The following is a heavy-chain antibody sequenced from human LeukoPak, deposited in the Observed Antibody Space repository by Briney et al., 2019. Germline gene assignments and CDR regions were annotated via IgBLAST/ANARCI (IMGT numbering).Heavy chain of an antibody. D-gene: IGHD3/OR15-3a*01. CDR1: GCSISSYY. Sequence: SETLSLTCIVSGCSISSYYWSWIRQPPGKGLEWIGFIYYSGSTNYNPSFQSRVTISVDTSKSQFSLKLRSVTAADTAVYYCAIVETRSSVDCHYYMDVWGKGTTVTVSS. V-gene: IGHV4-59*01. CDR2: IYYSGST. J-gene: IGHJ6*03. CDR3: AIVETRSSVDCHYYMDV.